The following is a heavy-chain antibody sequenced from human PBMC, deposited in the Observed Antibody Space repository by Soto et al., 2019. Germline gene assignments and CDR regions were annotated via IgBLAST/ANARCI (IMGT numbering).Heavy chain of an antibody. CDR3: ARDHVFLGDIVVVPAATSYYYYGMDV. J-gene: IGHJ6*02. V-gene: IGHV4-61*01. D-gene: IGHD2-2*01. CDR2: IYYSGST. Sequence: LSLTCTVSGGSVSSGSYYWSWIRQPPGKELEWIGYIYYSGSTNYNTSLKSRVTISVDTSKNQFSLKLSSVTAADTAVYYCARDHVFLGDIVVVPAATSYYYYGMDVWGQGTTVTVSS. CDR1: GGSVSSGSYY.